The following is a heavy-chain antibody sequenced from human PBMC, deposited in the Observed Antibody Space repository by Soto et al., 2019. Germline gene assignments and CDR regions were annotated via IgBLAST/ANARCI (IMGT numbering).Heavy chain of an antibody. J-gene: IGHJ4*02. Sequence: GGSLRLSCAASGFTFSSYGMHWVRQAPGKGLEWVAIIWYDGSNKYYADSVKGRFTISRDSSKNTLYLQMNSLSAEDTAVYYCARVGSSWSFDYWGQGTLVTVSS. CDR3: ARVGSSWSFDY. V-gene: IGHV3-33*01. D-gene: IGHD6-13*01. CDR1: GFTFSSYG. CDR2: IWYDGSNK.